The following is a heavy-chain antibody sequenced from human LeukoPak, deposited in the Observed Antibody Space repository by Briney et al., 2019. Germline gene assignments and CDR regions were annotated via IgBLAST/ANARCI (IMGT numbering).Heavy chain of an antibody. Sequence: SETLSLTCAVYGGSFSGYYWNWIRQPPGKGLEWIGEVNQSGSINYNPSLKSRSTISVDTSKNQFSLKLSSVTAADTAVYYCARRGYYDSPGQYFFDYWGQGTLVTVSS. CDR1: GGSFSGYY. J-gene: IGHJ4*02. CDR3: ARRGYYDSPGQYFFDY. V-gene: IGHV4-34*01. CDR2: VNQSGSI. D-gene: IGHD3-22*01.